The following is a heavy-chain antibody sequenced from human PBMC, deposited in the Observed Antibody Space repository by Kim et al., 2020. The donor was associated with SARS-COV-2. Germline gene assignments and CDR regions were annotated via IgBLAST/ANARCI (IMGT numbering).Heavy chain of an antibody. V-gene: IGHV1-18*01. Sequence: TNYAQKLQGRVTMTTDTSTSTAYMELRSLRSDDTAVYYCARDPRAHAFDIWGQGTMVTVSS. J-gene: IGHJ3*02. CDR2: T. CDR3: ARDPRAHAFDI.